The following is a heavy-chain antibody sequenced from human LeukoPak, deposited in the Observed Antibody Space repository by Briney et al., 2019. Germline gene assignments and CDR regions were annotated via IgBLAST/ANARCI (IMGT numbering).Heavy chain of an antibody. D-gene: IGHD6-13*01. V-gene: IGHV4-30-2*01. Sequence: SQTLSLTCTVSGGSISSGGYYWSWIRQPPGKGLEWVGYMFHSGSTYYNPSLKSRLTMSADTSKNQVSLRLSSVTAADTAVYYCARTYSSSPSHMDVWGKGATVTVSS. J-gene: IGHJ6*03. CDR2: MFHSGST. CDR1: GGSISSGGYY. CDR3: ARTYSSSPSHMDV.